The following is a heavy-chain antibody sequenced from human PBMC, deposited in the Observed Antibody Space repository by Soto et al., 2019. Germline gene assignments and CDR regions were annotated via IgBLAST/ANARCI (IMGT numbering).Heavy chain of an antibody. CDR3: ARGLRASYGVRLSYYYYGMDV. J-gene: IGHJ6*02. Sequence: SETLSLTCTIYGGSFSDYYWGWIRQPPGKGLEWIAEINHSGSTNYNPSFKSRVTISVDTSKNQFSLKLISVTAADTAVYYCARGLRASYGVRLSYYYYGMDVWGQGTTVTV. CDR2: INHSGST. D-gene: IGHD3-10*01. CDR1: GGSFSDYY. V-gene: IGHV4-34*01.